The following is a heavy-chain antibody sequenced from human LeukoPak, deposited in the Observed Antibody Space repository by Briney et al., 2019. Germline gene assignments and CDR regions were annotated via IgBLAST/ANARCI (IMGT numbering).Heavy chain of an antibody. CDR1: GFPLSAYS. J-gene: IGHJ4*02. D-gene: IGHD3-9*01. CDR2: ISGSGGST. Sequence: GGSLRLSCAASGFPLSAYSMSWVRQAPGKGLEWVSAISGSGGSTYYADSVKGRFTISRDNSKNTLYLQMNSLRAEDTAVYYCAKDGRYFDLFDYWGQGTLVTVSS. CDR3: AKDGRYFDLFDY. V-gene: IGHV3-23*01.